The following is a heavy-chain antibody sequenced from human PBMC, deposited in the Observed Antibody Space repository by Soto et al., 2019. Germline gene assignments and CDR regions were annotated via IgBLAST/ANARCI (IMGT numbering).Heavy chain of an antibody. D-gene: IGHD3-16*01. CDR2: ISWNSGSI. J-gene: IGHJ6*02. Sequence: GGSLRLSCAASGFTFNKAWMNWVRQAPGKGLEWVSGISWNSGSIGYADSVKGRFTISRGNAKNSLYLQMNSLRAEDTAVYYCVMVDNYVTPTPQDVWGQGTTVTVSS. V-gene: IGHV3-9*01. CDR3: VMVDNYVTPTPQDV. CDR1: GFTFNKAW.